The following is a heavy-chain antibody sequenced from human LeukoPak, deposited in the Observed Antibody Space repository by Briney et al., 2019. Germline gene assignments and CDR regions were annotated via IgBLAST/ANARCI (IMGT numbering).Heavy chain of an antibody. V-gene: IGHV4-59*11. J-gene: IGHJ5*02. Sequence: PLETLSLTYTVSGGSISSHYWSWIRQPPGKGLEWIGYIYYSGSTNYNPSLKSRVTISVDTSKNQFSLKLSSVTAADTAVYYCARGLRQGTWFDPWGQGTLVTVSS. D-gene: IGHD3-10*01. CDR3: ARGLRQGTWFDP. CDR2: IYYSGST. CDR1: GGSISSHY.